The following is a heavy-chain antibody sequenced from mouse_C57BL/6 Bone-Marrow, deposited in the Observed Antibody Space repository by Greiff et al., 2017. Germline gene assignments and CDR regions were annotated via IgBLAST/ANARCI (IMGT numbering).Heavy chain of an antibody. CDR1: GYTFTSYW. D-gene: IGHD3-2*02. CDR2: IYPGSGST. J-gene: IGHJ3*01. Sequence: QVHVKQSGAELVKPGASVKMSCKASGYTFTSYWITWVKQRPGQGLEWIGDIYPGSGSTNYNEKFKSKATLTVDTSSSTAYMQLSSLTSEDSAVYYCARGAQATGFAYWGQGTLVTVSA. CDR3: ARGAQATGFAY. V-gene: IGHV1-55*01.